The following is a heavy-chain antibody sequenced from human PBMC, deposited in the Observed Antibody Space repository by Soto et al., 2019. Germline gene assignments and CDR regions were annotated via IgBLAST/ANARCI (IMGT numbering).Heavy chain of an antibody. V-gene: IGHV1-24*01. D-gene: IGHD3-10*01. CDR1: GYTLTELS. CDR2: FDPEDGET. CDR3: ATWGFGEFSQGDFFDY. Sequence: GASVKVSCKVSGYTLTELSMHWVRQAPGKGLEWMGGFDPEDGETIYAQKFQGRVTMTEDTSTDTAYMELSSLRSEDTAVYYCATWGFGEFSQGDFFDYWGQGTLVTVSS. J-gene: IGHJ4*02.